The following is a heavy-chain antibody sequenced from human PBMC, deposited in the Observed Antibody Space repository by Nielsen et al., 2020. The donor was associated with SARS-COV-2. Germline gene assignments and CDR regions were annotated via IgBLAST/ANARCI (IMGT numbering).Heavy chain of an antibody. CDR2: IKQDGSEK. J-gene: IGHJ4*02. CDR1: GFTFSSYW. Sequence: GESLKISCAASGFTFSSYWMSWVRQAPGKGLEWVANIKQDGSEKYYVDSVKGRFTISRDNAKNSLYLQMNSLRAEDTAVYYCARAKAGLDYWGQGTLVTVSS. D-gene: IGHD6-13*01. CDR3: ARAKAGLDY. V-gene: IGHV3-7*01.